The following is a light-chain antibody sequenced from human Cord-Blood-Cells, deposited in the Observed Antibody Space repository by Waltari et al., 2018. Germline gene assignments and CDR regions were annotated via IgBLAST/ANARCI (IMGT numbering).Light chain of an antibody. Sequence: QSALTQPPSASGSPGQSVTISCTGTSSDVGGYNYVSWYQQHPGKAPKLMIYDVSKRPSGVSNPFSGSKSGNTASLTISGLQAEDEADYYCSSYTSSSTWVFGGGTKLTVL. CDR3: SSYTSSSTWV. J-gene: IGLJ3*02. V-gene: IGLV2-14*01. CDR2: DVS. CDR1: SSDVGGYNY.